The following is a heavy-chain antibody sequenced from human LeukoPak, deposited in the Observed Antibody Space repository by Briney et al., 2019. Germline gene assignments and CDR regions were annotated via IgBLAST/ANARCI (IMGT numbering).Heavy chain of an antibody. CDR2: ISGYNGNT. CDR3: ARDLHRVVVRGVPHYYYYMDV. CDR1: GYTFISYG. D-gene: IGHD3-10*01. V-gene: IGHV1-18*01. J-gene: IGHJ6*03. Sequence: ASVTVSCKASGYTFISYGISWVRQAPGQGLEWMGWISGYNGNTNYAQKLQGRVTMTSDTSTSTAYMELRSLRSDDTAVYYCARDLHRVVVRGVPHYYYYMDVWGKGTTVTISS.